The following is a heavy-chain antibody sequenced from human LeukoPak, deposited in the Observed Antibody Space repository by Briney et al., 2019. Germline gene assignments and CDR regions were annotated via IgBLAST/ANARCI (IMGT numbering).Heavy chain of an antibody. Sequence: GGSLRLSCAASGFTFSSYGMHWVRQAPGKGLEWVSSISSSSSYIYYADSVKGRFTISRDNAKNSLYLQMNSLRAEDTAVYYCARDWGGMCSSSWYPDYWGQGTLVTVSS. J-gene: IGHJ4*02. CDR3: ARDWGGMCSSSWYPDY. CDR2: ISSSSSYI. V-gene: IGHV3-21*01. CDR1: GFTFSSYG. D-gene: IGHD6-13*01.